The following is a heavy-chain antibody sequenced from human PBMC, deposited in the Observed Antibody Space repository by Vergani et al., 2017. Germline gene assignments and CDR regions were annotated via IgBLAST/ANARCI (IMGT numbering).Heavy chain of an antibody. CDR1: GGSISSYY. CDR2: IYYSGST. D-gene: IGHD1-26*01. CDR3: ARGGVGARFDY. V-gene: IGHV4-59*01. Sequence: QVQLQESGPGLVKPSETLSLTCTVPGGSISSYYWSWIRQPPGKGLEWIGYIYYSGSTNYHPSLKSRVTISVDTSKNQFSLKLSSVTAADTAVYYCARGGVGARFDYWGQGTLVTVSS. J-gene: IGHJ4*02.